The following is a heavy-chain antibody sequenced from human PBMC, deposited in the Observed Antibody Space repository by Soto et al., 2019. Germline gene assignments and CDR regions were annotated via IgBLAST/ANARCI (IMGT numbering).Heavy chain of an antibody. D-gene: IGHD6-13*01. CDR2: ISGSGGST. Sequence: EVQLLESGGGLVQPGGSLRLSCAASGFTFSSYAMSWVRQAPGKGLEWVSAISGSGGSTYYADSVKGRFTISRDNSKNTLYLQMNSLRAEDTAGYYCAKVIAAAGTGYWFDPWGQGTLVTVCS. J-gene: IGHJ5*02. CDR3: AKVIAAAGTGYWFDP. V-gene: IGHV3-23*01. CDR1: GFTFSSYA.